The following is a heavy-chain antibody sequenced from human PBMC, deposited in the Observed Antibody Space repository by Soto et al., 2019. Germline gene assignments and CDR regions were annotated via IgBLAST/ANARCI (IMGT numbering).Heavy chain of an antibody. J-gene: IGHJ4*02. CDR1: EFTFTSYW. D-gene: IGHD3-3*01. Sequence: EVQLVESGGGLVQPGGSLRLSCAASEFTFTSYWMHWVRQAPGKGLVWVSRINSDGTSTTYADSVKGRFTISRDNAKNTLFLQMNSLRAEDTAVYYCARHPYDFWSGYSYYLGYWGQGILVTVSS. CDR2: INSDGTST. CDR3: ARHPYDFWSGYSYYLGY. V-gene: IGHV3-74*01.